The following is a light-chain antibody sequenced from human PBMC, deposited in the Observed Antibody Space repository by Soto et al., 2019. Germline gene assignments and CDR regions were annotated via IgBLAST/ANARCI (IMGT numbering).Light chain of an antibody. CDR3: QQYYTPPHT. V-gene: IGKV4-1*01. Sequence: DIVMTQSPDSLAVSLGERATVNCKSSQTVLYSPNNNNYLAWYQQKPGQPPKLLIYWASTRESGVPDRFSGSGSGTDFTLTINNLQAEDVAVYYCQQYYTPPHTFGHGTRLEIQ. CDR1: QTVLYSPNNNNY. J-gene: IGKJ2*01. CDR2: WAS.